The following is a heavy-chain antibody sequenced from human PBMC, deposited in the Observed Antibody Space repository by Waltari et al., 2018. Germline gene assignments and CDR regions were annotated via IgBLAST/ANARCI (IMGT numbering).Heavy chain of an antibody. V-gene: IGHV4-61*02. CDR1: GVSITSGSHY. Sequence: QVQLQESGPGLVKPSQTLSLTCSVSGVSITSGSHYWSWIRQPAGKGLEWIGHIYTSGSTKYNPSLKRRVTISVDTSKNQFSLRLSSVTAADTAWYYCVTVGSSIQAFYYFDNWGQGTLVTVSS. CDR3: VTVGSSIQAFYYFDN. CDR2: IYTSGST. D-gene: IGHD3-3*02. J-gene: IGHJ4*02.